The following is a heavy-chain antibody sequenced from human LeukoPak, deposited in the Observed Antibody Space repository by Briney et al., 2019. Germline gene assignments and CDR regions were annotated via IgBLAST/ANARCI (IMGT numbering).Heavy chain of an antibody. Sequence: PSETLSLTCTVSGGSISSYYWSWIRQPPGNGLEWIGYIYYSGSTNYNPSLKSRVTISVDTSKNQFSLKLSSVTAADTAVYYCARVSSADYDFWSGYTHYYGMDVWGQGTTVTVSS. CDR2: IYYSGST. CDR3: ARVSSADYDFWSGYTHYYGMDV. J-gene: IGHJ6*02. CDR1: GGSISSYY. V-gene: IGHV4-59*01. D-gene: IGHD3-3*01.